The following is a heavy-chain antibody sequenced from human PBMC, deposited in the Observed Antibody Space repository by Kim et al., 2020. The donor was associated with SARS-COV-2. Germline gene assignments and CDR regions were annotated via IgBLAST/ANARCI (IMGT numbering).Heavy chain of an antibody. CDR2: INPYNGTA. V-gene: IGHV1-18*01. J-gene: IGHJ5*01. CDR3: ARVLAGAACGQCDGWVDS. CDR1: GCTFNNYG. D-gene: IGHD1-26*01. Sequence: ASVKVSCKASGCTFNNYGISWVRQAPGQGLEWVGWINPYNGTANYAEKFQGRVTMTTDTSTTTAYMALSSLTSDDTTVYYCARVLAGAACGQCDGWVDSW.